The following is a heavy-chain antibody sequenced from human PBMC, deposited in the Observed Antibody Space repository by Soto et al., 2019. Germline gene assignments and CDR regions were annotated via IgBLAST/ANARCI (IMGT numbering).Heavy chain of an antibody. V-gene: IGHV4-39*01. Sequence: PSETLSLTCTFSGGSISSSSYYWGWIRQPPGKGLEWIGSIYYIGSTYYNPSLKSRVTISVDTSKNQFSLKLSSVTAADTAVYYCARQKSSGWYFLDYWGQGALVTVSS. J-gene: IGHJ4*02. CDR1: GGSISSSSYY. D-gene: IGHD6-19*01. CDR2: IYYIGST. CDR3: ARQKSSGWYFLDY.